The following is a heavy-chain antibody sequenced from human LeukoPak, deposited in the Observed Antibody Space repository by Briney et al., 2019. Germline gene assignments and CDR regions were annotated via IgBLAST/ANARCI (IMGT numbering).Heavy chain of an antibody. J-gene: IGHJ4*02. D-gene: IGHD6-19*01. CDR1: GGSFSGYY. Sequence: SETLSLTCAVYGGSFSGYYWSWIRQRPGKGLEWIGEINHSGSTNYNPSLKSRVTISVDTSKNQFSLKLSSVTAADTAVYYCARGQDSSGWFGTLNYWGQGTLVTVSS. CDR3: ARGQDSSGWFGTLNY. V-gene: IGHV4-34*01. CDR2: INHSGST.